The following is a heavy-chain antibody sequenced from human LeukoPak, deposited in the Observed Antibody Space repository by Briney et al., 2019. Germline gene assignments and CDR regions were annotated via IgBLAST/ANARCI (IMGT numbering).Heavy chain of an antibody. CDR2: ISSSSVYI. D-gene: IGHD3-10*01. CDR3: GRLWFGELYLPFDY. V-gene: IGHV3-21*01. J-gene: IGHJ4*02. Sequence: GGSLRLSCAASGLTFNKYSMNWVRQAPGKGLEWVASISSSSVYIHYADLVKGRFTISRDNAKNLMFLQMNSLRVEDTAVYYCGRLWFGELYLPFDYWGQGSLVTVSS. CDR1: GLTFNKYS.